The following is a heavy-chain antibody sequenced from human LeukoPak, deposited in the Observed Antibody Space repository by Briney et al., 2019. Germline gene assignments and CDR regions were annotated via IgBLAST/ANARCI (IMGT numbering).Heavy chain of an antibody. CDR3: AKVATYGVTGTVFFDY. J-gene: IGHJ4*02. V-gene: IGHV3-23*01. D-gene: IGHD4-17*01. Sequence: GGSLRLSCVASGFTFSSYAMSWVRQAPGKGLEWVSVISGSGSSTYHADSVRGRFTISRDNSKSTLYLQMNSLRVEDTAVYYCAKVATYGVTGTVFFDYWGQGTLVTVSS. CDR1: GFTFSSYA. CDR2: ISGSGSST.